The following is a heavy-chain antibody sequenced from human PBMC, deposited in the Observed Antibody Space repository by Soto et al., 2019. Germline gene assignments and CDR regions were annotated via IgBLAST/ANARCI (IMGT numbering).Heavy chain of an antibody. CDR1: GGTFIGHF. CDR3: ARTYSSSWSPFDY. J-gene: IGHJ4*02. CDR2: INQSGST. Sequence: PSETLSLTCALYGGTFIGHFWSWIRQPPGKGLEWIGEINQSGSTNYNPSLKSRVTISVDTSKNQFSLKLSSVTAADTAVYYCARTYSSSWSPFDYWGQG. D-gene: IGHD6-13*01. V-gene: IGHV4-34*01.